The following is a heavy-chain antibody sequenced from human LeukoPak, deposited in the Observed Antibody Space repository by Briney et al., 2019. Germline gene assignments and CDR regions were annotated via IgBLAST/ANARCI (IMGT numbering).Heavy chain of an antibody. D-gene: IGHD1-1*01. CDR1: XFTFSSYA. V-gene: IGHV3-30-3*01. CDR3: ARVWGGTGTTPGLFDY. CDR2: ISYDGSNK. Sequence: ASXFTFSSYAMHWVRQAPGKGLEXXXXISYDGSNKYYADSVKGRFTISRDNSKNTLYLQMNSLRAEDTAVYYCARVWGGTGTTPGLFDYWGQGTLVTVSS. J-gene: IGHJ4*02.